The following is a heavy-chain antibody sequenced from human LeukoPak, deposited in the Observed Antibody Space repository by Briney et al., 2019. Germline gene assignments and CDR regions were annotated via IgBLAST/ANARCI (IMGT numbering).Heavy chain of an antibody. CDR3: ARNASSGFFND. D-gene: IGHD6-25*01. CDR2: IHHSGNRFETGST. CDR1: GHSIINTYY. V-gene: IGHV4-28*01. Sequence: SETLSLTCTVSGHSIINTYYWGWIRQSPGKGLEWIGSIHHSGNRFETGSTHYNPSLRGRVTVSADTSKNQFSLTLRSVTAADPAVYFCARNASSGFFNDWGQGTLVTVSS. J-gene: IGHJ4*02.